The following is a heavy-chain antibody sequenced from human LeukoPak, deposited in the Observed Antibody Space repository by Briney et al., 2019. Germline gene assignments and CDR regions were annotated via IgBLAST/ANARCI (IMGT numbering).Heavy chain of an antibody. D-gene: IGHD1-26*01. CDR1: GGSISNDNW. Sequence: SGTLSLTCAVSGGSISNDNWWSWVRQPPGKGLDWIANIYYSGSTYYNPSLKSRVTISVDTSKNQFSLKLSSVTAEDTAVYYCARLVGATTAVVFDIWGQGTMVTVS. J-gene: IGHJ3*02. CDR3: ARLVGATTAVVFDI. CDR2: IYYSGST. V-gene: IGHV4-4*02.